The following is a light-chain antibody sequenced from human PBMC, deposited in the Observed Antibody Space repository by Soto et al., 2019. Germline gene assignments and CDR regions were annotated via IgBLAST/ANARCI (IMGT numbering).Light chain of an antibody. J-gene: IGKJ1*01. Sequence: DIQMTQAPSTLSASVGDRVTITCRASQTVNTWSAWYQQKLGKAPKVLIFDASSLKTGVPSRFSGSGSGTALTRTISNLQPDDFATYSCQQYDSYSSGPFGQGSKLAIK. CDR2: DAS. CDR3: QQYDSYSSGP. CDR1: QTVNTW. V-gene: IGKV1-5*01.